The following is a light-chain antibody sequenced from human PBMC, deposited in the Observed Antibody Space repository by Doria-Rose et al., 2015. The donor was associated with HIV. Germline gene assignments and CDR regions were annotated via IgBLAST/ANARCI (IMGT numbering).Light chain of an antibody. CDR3: QQFDSFPRT. CDR1: QGISRY. Sequence: TQSPSLLSASVGVRVTITCRASQGISRYLAWYQQKPGNAPTLLIFGASTLQSGVPSRFSGSGSGTEFTLTISSLQPEDFATYYCQQFDSFPRTFGQGTKVELK. J-gene: IGKJ1*01. V-gene: IGKV1-9*01. CDR2: GAS.